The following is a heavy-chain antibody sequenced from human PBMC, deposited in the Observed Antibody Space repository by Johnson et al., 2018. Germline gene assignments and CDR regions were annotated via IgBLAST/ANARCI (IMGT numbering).Heavy chain of an antibody. V-gene: IGHV4-39*01. CDR1: GGSISSSSYY. J-gene: IGHJ5*02. CDR3: ARRASFNWFDP. Sequence: QVQLQESGPGLVKPSETLSLTCTVSGGSISSSSYYWGWIRQPPGKGLEWIGSIYYSGSTYYNPSLKSRVTISVDTSKNQFSLKLSSVTAADPAVYYCARRASFNWFDPWGQGTLVTVSS. CDR2: IYYSGST.